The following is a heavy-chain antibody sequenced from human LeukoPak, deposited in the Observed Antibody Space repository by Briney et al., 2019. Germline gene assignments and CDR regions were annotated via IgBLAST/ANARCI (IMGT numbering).Heavy chain of an antibody. Sequence: PGGSLRLSCAGSGFTFSSYWMTWVRQAPGKGLEWVANIKQDGTEKYYVDSVKGRFTISRDNAKNTVYLQMNSLRAEDTAVYYCARSQRGYSYGEHWGQGTPVTVSS. D-gene: IGHD5-18*01. CDR1: GFTFSSYW. J-gene: IGHJ4*02. V-gene: IGHV3-7*01. CDR3: ARSQRGYSYGEH. CDR2: IKQDGTEK.